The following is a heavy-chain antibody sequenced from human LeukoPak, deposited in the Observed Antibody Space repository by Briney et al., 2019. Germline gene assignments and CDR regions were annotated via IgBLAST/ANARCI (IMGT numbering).Heavy chain of an antibody. D-gene: IGHD3-3*01. J-gene: IGHJ4*02. V-gene: IGHV3-21*01. CDR1: GFTFSSYS. Sequence: PGGSLRLSCAASGFTFSSYSMSWVRQAPGKGLEWVSSISSSSSYIYYADSVKGRFTISRDNAKNSLYLQMNSLRAEDTAVYYCARDGTHPYDFWSGYYLNYWGQGTLVTVSS. CDR3: ARDGTHPYDFWSGYYLNY. CDR2: ISSSSSYI.